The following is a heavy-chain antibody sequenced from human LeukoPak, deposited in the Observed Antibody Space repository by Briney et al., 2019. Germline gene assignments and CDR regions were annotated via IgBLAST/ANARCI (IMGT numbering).Heavy chain of an antibody. CDR3: ARDPRVTYDILTGYSTDAFDI. CDR1: GFTFSSYE. V-gene: IGHV3-48*03. D-gene: IGHD3-9*01. J-gene: IGHJ3*02. Sequence: GGSLRLSCAASGFTFSSYEMNWVRQAPGKGLEWVSYISSSGSTIYYADSVKGRFAISRDNAKNSLYLQMNSLRAEDTAVYYCARDPRVTYDILTGYSTDAFDIWGQGTMVTVSS. CDR2: ISSSGSTI.